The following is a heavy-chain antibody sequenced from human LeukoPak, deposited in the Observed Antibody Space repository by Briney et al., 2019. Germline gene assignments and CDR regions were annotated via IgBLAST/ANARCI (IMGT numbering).Heavy chain of an antibody. D-gene: IGHD5-24*01. J-gene: IGHJ4*02. Sequence: GGSLRLSCAASGFTFRTYSIHWVRQAPGKGLEWVTVVSADGRTQLYSDSVKGRFTISRDNSLNTLHLQMNSLRTEDTAVYYCAREFGYNRWYFDYWGQGALVTVSS. CDR3: AREFGYNRWYFDY. CDR2: VSADGRTQ. CDR1: GFTFRTYS. V-gene: IGHV3-30*03.